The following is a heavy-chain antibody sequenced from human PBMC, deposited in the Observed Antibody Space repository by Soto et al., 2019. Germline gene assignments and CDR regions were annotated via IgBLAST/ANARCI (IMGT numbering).Heavy chain of an antibody. Sequence: VKVSCKASGYRFSTYGINWVRQAPGQGLEWLGWTSTNNDDRNYAQKFRGRVTFTTDTSTSTAYMELRSLISDETAVYFCARERYVASRHSHFDSWGQGTQVTVSS. J-gene: IGHJ4*02. CDR1: GYRFSTYG. V-gene: IGHV1-18*04. CDR3: ARERYVASRHSHFDS. CDR2: TSTNNDDR. D-gene: IGHD6-6*01.